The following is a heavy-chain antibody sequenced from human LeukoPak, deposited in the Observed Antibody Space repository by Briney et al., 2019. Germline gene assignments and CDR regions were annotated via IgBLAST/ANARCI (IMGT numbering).Heavy chain of an antibody. CDR3: ARGDYGDYVGGSFDY. J-gene: IGHJ4*02. D-gene: IGHD4-17*01. Sequence: GGSLRLSCAASGFTFSSYEMNWVRQAPGKGLEWVSYISSSGSTIYYADSVKGRFTISRDNAKNSLYLQMNSLRAEDTAVYYCARGDYGDYVGGSFDYWGQGTLVTVSS. V-gene: IGHV3-48*03. CDR2: ISSSGSTI. CDR1: GFTFSSYE.